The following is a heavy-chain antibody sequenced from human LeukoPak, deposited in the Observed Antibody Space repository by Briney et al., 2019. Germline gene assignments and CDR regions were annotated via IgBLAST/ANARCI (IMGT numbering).Heavy chain of an antibody. D-gene: IGHD1-26*01. CDR1: GYTFTGYF. J-gene: IGHJ4*02. CDR3: ARLRWERGALDY. Sequence: ASVKVSCEAAGYTFTGYFMDWVRQAPGQGLEWMGEINPNNGDTKFAQKFEGRVTMTRDTSITTAYMELSSLKSDDTAVYYCARLRWERGALDYWGQGTPVTVSS. CDR2: INPNNGDT. V-gene: IGHV1-2*02.